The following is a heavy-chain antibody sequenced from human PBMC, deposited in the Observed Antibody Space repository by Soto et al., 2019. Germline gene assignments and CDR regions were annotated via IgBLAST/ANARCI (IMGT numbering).Heavy chain of an antibody. CDR1: GGSISNYY. D-gene: IGHD5-18*01. J-gene: IGHJ5*02. CDR2: IFYSGST. CDR3: AKDSGYNYGYFRWFDP. V-gene: IGHV4-59*01. Sequence: QVHLQESGPRLVKPSETLSLTCTVSGGSISNYYWSWIRQPPGRGLERIGHIFYSGSTNYNPALKSRVPISVDTSKSQGSLNLSSVTAADTAVYYCAKDSGYNYGYFRWFDPWGQGTLVTVSA.